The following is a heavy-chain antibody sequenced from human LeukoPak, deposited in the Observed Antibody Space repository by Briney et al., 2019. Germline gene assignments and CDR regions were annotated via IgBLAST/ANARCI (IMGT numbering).Heavy chain of an antibody. D-gene: IGHD3-22*01. CDR2: IIPIFGTA. CDR3: ARDESRYYYDSSGYYPPHFDY. Sequence: GASVKVSCKASGGTFSSYAISWVRQAPGQGLEWMGGIIPIFGTANYAQKFQGRVTITADESTSTAYMELSSLRSEDTAVYYCARDESRYYYDSSGYYPPHFDYWGQGTLVTVSS. V-gene: IGHV1-69*13. CDR1: GGTFSSYA. J-gene: IGHJ4*02.